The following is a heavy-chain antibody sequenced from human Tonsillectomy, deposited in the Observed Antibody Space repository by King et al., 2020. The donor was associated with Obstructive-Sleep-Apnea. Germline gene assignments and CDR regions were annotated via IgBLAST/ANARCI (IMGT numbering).Heavy chain of an antibody. CDR1: GFPFSSYA. V-gene: IGHV3-23*04. Sequence: VQLVESGGGLVQPGGSLRLSCAASGFPFSSYAMSWVRQAPGKGLEWVSGISGSGGSTYYAESVKGRFTISRDNSKNTLYLQMNSLRAEDTAVYYCAKDSKSRTMLVVADAFDIWGQGTMVTVSS. D-gene: IGHD3-22*01. CDR3: AKDSKSRTMLVVADAFDI. J-gene: IGHJ3*02. CDR2: ISGSGGST.